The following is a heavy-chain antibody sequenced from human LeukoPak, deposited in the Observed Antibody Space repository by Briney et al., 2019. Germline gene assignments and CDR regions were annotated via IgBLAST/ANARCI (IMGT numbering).Heavy chain of an antibody. V-gene: IGHV1-46*01. Sequence: ASVKVSCKASRYTFPSYYIHWVRQAPAQGLEGMGIINPSGGSTTYAQKFRGRVTMTRDTSTSTVYMELSSLRSEDTAVYYCVSFVAAAGKEVDYWGQGTLVTVSS. D-gene: IGHD6-13*01. J-gene: IGHJ4*02. CDR2: INPSGGST. CDR3: VSFVAAAGKEVDY. CDR1: RYTFPSYY.